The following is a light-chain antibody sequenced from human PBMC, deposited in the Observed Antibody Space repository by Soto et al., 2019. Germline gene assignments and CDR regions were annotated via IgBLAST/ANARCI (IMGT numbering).Light chain of an antibody. CDR2: EDT. J-gene: IGLJ3*02. CDR3: CSYVGTSVV. V-gene: IGLV2-23*01. Sequence: QSALTQPASVSGSPGQSITISCTGTSSDVGTYNLVSWYQQHPGKAPKLMIYEDTKRPSGVSYRFSGSKSGYTASLTISGLQPEDEAKYYCCSYVGTSVVFGGGTKLTVL. CDR1: SSDVGTYNL.